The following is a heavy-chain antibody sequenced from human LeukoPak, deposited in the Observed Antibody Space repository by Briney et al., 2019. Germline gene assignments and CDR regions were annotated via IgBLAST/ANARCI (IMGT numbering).Heavy chain of an antibody. Sequence: PGGSLTLSCAASGFTFSRYAMSWVRQAPAKGLEWVSAISGTGGNTYYADSVKGRFTISRDNSKNTLYLQMNSLRAEDTAVYYCAKDATHYYDSSGYTLGQGTLVTVSS. CDR2: ISGTGGNT. D-gene: IGHD3-22*01. CDR3: AKDATHYYDSSGYT. CDR1: GFTFSRYA. V-gene: IGHV3-23*01. J-gene: IGHJ5*02.